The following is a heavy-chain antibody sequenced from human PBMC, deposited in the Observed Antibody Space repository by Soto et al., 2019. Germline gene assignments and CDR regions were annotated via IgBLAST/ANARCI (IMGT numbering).Heavy chain of an antibody. D-gene: IGHD5-18*01. CDR2: IWYDGSNK. CDR3: ARDGDTAMVTSLDY. V-gene: IGHV3-33*01. Sequence: PGGSLRLSCAASGFTFSSYGMHWARQAPGKGLEWVAVIWYDGSNKYYADSVKGRFTISRDNSKNTLYLQMNRLRAEDTAVYYSARDGDTAMVTSLDYWGQGT. J-gene: IGHJ4*02. CDR1: GFTFSSYG.